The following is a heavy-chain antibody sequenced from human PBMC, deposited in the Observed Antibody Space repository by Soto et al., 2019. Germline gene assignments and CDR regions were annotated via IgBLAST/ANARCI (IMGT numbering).Heavy chain of an antibody. CDR2: IYYSGST. V-gene: IGHV4-39*01. CDR3: ARSDYYDSSGFY. CDR1: GGSISSSSYY. D-gene: IGHD3-22*01. J-gene: IGHJ4*02. Sequence: SETLSLTCTVSGGSISSSSYYWGWIRQPPGKGLEWIGSIYYSGSTYYNPSLKSRVTISVDTSKHQFSLKLSSVTAADTAVYYCARSDYYDSSGFYWGQGTLVTLSA.